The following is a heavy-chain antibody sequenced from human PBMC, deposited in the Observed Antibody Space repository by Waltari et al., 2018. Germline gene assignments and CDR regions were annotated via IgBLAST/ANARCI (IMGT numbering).Heavy chain of an antibody. D-gene: IGHD6-19*01. V-gene: IGHV4-39*01. Sequence: QLQLQESGPGLVKPSETLSFTCTVSGGSIRSSSYYWGWIRQPPGKGREWIGSIYYSGSTYYNPSLKSRVTISVDTSKNQFSLKLSSVTAADTAVYYCATKRESSASGFDYWGQGTLVTVSS. CDR3: ATKRESSASGFDY. CDR1: GGSIRSSSYY. J-gene: IGHJ4*02. CDR2: IYYSGST.